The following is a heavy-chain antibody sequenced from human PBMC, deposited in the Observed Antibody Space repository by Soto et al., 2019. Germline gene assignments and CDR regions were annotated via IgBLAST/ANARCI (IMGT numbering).Heavy chain of an antibody. J-gene: IGHJ3*02. Sequence: GGSLRLSCTASGFTFGDYAMSWFRQAPGKGLEWVGFIRSKAYGGTTEYAASVKGRFTISRDDSKSIAYLQMNSLKTEDTAVYYCTRDTTYYYDSSGYGDSFDIWGQGTMVTVSS. CDR2: IRSKAYGGTT. CDR1: GFTFGDYA. D-gene: IGHD3-22*01. V-gene: IGHV3-49*03. CDR3: TRDTTYYYDSSGYGDSFDI.